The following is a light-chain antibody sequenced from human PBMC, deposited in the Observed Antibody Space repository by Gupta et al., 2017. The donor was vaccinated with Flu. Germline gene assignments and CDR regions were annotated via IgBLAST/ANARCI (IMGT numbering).Light chain of an antibody. J-gene: IGKJ4*01. V-gene: IGKV1-39*01. Sequence: DIQMTQSPSSLSAYVGDRVTITCRASQSVTISLSWYQQRPGKALQLLFYNTSTLQDGVPARFTASGSGTYFTLIIDSLKPEDSATYYCLQTHKIPLAFGGGTKVDIK. CDR2: NTS. CDR1: QSVTIS. CDR3: LQTHKIPLA.